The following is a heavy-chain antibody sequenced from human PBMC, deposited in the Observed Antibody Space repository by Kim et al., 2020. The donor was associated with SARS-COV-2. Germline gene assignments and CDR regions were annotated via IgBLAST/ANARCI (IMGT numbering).Heavy chain of an antibody. CDR3: ARHFHQSSSSSRWFDP. J-gene: IGHJ5*02. CDR2: ISYSGST. CDR1: GGSINTYY. D-gene: IGHD6-6*01. Sequence: SETLSLTCTVSGGSINTYYWSWLRQPPGKGLEWIGYISYSGSTNYNPSLKSRVTISVDTSKSQFSLRLSSVTAADTAVYYCARHFHQSSSSSRWFDPWG. V-gene: IGHV4-59*08.